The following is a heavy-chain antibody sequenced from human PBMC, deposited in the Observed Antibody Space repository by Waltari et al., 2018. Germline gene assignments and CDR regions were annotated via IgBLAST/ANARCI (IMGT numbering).Heavy chain of an antibody. CDR2: FYSGGST. D-gene: IGHD1-26*01. J-gene: IGHJ4*02. CDR3: ARELYSGSYYFDY. V-gene: IGHV3-53*01. Sequence: EVQLVESGGGLIQPGGSLRLSCAAPGSTGGSHYMNWVRQAPGKGLEWVSVFYSGGSTYYADSVKGRFTISRDNSKNTLYLQMNSLRTEDTAVYYCARELYSGSYYFDYWGQGTLVTVSS. CDR1: GSTGGSHY.